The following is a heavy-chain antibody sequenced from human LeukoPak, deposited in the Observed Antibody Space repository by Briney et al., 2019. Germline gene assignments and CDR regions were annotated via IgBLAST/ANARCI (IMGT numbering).Heavy chain of an antibody. J-gene: IGHJ4*02. CDR1: GFSLSGVG. CDR2: IYWDDDK. V-gene: IGHV2-5*02. CDR3: ARSPYYDVLTGSRGTFDY. Sequence: SGPTLVKPTQTLMLTSTYSGFSLSGVGVGWIRQPPGKALECLALIYWDDDKRYSPSLKSRLTITKDTSKNQVVLTMTNMDPVDTATYYCARSPYYDVLTGSRGTFDYWGQGTLVTVSS. D-gene: IGHD3-9*01.